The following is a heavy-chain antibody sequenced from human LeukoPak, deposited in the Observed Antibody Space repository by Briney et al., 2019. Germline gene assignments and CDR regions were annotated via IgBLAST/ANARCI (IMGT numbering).Heavy chain of an antibody. Sequence: GGSLRLSCAASGFTFSSYAMSWVRQAPGKGLEWVSAISGSGGSTYYADSVKGRFTISRDNYKNTLYLQMNSLRAEDTAVYYCAKDFPSGSYFCGRVGYWGQGTLVTVSS. CDR1: GFTFSSYA. CDR3: AKDFPSGSYFCGRVGY. CDR2: ISGSGGST. D-gene: IGHD1-26*01. J-gene: IGHJ4*02. V-gene: IGHV3-23*01.